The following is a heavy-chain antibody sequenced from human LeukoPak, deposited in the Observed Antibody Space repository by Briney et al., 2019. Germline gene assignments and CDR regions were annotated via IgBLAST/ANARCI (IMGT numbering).Heavy chain of an antibody. J-gene: IGHJ6*02. V-gene: IGHV1-2*02. CDR3: ARDRLWFGEVPNTAMVLYYYYGMDV. Sequence: ASVKVSCKASGYTFTGYYMHWVRQAPGQGLEWMGWINPNSGGTNYAQKFQGRVTMTRDTSISTAYMELSRLRSDDTAVYYCARDRLWFGEVPNTAMVLYYYYGMDVWGQGTTVTVSS. CDR1: GYTFTGYY. CDR2: INPNSGGT. D-gene: IGHD3-10*01.